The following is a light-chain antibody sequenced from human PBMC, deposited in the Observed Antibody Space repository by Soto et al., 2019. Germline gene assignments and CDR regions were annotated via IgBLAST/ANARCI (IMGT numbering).Light chain of an antibody. CDR2: DAS. CDR1: QSVGSY. CDR3: QHARA. J-gene: IGKJ2*01. Sequence: EIVLTQSPATLSLSPGERATLSCRASQSVGSYLAWYQQKPGQAPRLLIYDASNRATGIPGRFSGSGSGTAFTLSISRLEPEDFSVYYCQHARAFGQGTKLEIK. V-gene: IGKV3-11*01.